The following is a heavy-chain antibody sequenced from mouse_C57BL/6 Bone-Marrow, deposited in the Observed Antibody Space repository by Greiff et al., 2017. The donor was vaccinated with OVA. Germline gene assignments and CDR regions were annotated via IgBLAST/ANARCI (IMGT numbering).Heavy chain of an antibody. Sequence: EVQLVESGGGLVKPGGSLKLSCAASGFTFSSYTMSWVRQTPEKRLEWVATISGGGGNTYYPDSVKGRFTISRDNAKNTLYLQMSSLRSEDTALYYCARRGSFITTVVAPFDYWGQGTTLTVSS. J-gene: IGHJ2*01. CDR3: ARRGSFITTVVAPFDY. CDR2: ISGGGGNT. V-gene: IGHV5-9*01. CDR1: GFTFSSYT. D-gene: IGHD1-1*01.